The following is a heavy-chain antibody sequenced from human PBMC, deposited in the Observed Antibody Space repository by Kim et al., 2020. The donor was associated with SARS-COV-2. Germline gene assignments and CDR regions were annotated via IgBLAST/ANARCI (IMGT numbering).Heavy chain of an antibody. CDR2: ISSSSSSI. CDR3: ARGQGTYYYYGMDV. Sequence: GGSLRLSCAASGFTFSSYSMNWVRQAPGKGLQWVSYISSSSSSIYYADSVKGRFTISRANAKNSLLLQMNSLRDEDTAEYYCARGQGTYYYYGMDVWGQG. J-gene: IGHJ6*02. CDR1: GFTFSSYS. V-gene: IGHV3-48*02.